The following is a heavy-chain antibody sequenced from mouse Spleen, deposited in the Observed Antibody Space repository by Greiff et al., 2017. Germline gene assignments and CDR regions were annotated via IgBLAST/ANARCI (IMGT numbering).Heavy chain of an antibody. CDR1: GYTFTDYE. J-gene: IGHJ3*01. CDR3: TRTGTGDWFAY. Sequence: QVQLKQSGAELVRPGASVTLSCKASGYTFTDYEMHWVKQTPVHGLEWIGAIDPETGGTAYNQKFKGKAILTADKSSSTAYMELRSLTSEDSAVYYCTRTGTGDWFAYWGQGTLVTVSA. CDR2: IDPETGGT. V-gene: IGHV1-15*01. D-gene: IGHD4-1*01.